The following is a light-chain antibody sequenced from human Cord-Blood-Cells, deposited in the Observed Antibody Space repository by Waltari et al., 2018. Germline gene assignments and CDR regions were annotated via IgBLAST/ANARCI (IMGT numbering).Light chain of an antibody. CDR1: QSLLHSNGYNY. Sequence: DIVMTQSPLSLPITPGEPASISCRSSQSLLHSNGYNYLDWYLQKPGQSPQLLIYLGSNRASGVADRFSGSASRTDFTLKISRVEAEDVGVYYCMQALQTVTFGPGTKVDIK. V-gene: IGKV2-28*01. CDR2: LGS. CDR3: MQALQTVT. J-gene: IGKJ3*01.